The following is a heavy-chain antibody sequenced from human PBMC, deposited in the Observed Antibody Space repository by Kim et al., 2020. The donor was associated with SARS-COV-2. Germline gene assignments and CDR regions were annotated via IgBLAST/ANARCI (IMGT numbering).Heavy chain of an antibody. J-gene: IGHJ4*02. V-gene: IGHV4-39*02. CDR3: ARCTVTTQRRHFDN. D-gene: IGHD4-17*01. Sequence: SETLSLTCSVSGGSIYSTHEYWAWIRQPPGKGLEWIANIYHTGTTYYNPSLESRVTMSADTSNNRFSLNLASVTAADTAVYYCARCTVTTQRRHFDNWGQGILVTVSS. CDR1: GGSIYSTHEY. CDR2: IYHTGTT.